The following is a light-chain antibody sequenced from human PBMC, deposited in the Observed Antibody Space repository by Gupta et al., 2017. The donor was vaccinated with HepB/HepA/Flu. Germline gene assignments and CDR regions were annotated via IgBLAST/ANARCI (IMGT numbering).Light chain of an antibody. Sequence: HSALTQPASVSGSPGQSITISCTGTSSDVGGYNYVSWYQQHPGKAPKLMLYDVRNRPSGVSNRFSGSKSGNTASLTITGLQAEDEADYYCSSYTSSSTYVVFGGGTKLTVL. CDR2: DVR. CDR1: SSDVGGYNY. V-gene: IGLV2-14*03. J-gene: IGLJ2*01. CDR3: SSYTSSSTYVV.